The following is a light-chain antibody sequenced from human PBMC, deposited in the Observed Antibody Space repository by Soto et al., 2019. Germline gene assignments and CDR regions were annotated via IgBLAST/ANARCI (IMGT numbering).Light chain of an antibody. V-gene: IGKV3-15*01. CDR2: GAS. Sequence: EIVLTQSPATLSLSPCEGATLYVRASQNFGNNFLAWYQQKPGQAPRLLLYGASTRATGIPARISGSGSGTEFTLTITSLQSEDFAVYYCQQYNKWRTFGQGTKVDIK. CDR3: QQYNKWRT. J-gene: IGKJ1*01. CDR1: QNFGNN.